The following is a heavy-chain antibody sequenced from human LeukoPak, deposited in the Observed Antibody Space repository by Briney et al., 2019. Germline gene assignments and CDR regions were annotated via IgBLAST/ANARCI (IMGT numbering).Heavy chain of an antibody. V-gene: IGHV3-23*01. CDR1: GFTFSSYA. CDR3: ARPSPPGDGYNPCDS. J-gene: IGHJ4*02. CDR2: ISGSGGST. Sequence: GGSLRLSCAASGFTFSSYAMSWVRQAPGKGLEWVSGISGSGGSTYYADSVKGRFTISRDNSNSLVYLQMTSLRLEDTAVYYCARPSPPGDGYNPCDSWGQESMVIVSS. D-gene: IGHD5-24*01.